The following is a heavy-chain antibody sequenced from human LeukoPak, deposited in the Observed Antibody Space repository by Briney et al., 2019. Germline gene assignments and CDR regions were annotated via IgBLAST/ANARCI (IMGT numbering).Heavy chain of an antibody. CDR2: INHSGST. CDR1: GVSFSGYY. D-gene: IGHD7-27*01. J-gene: IGHJ4*02. Sequence: KPSETLSLTGAVYGVSFSGYYWSWLRQPPGKGLEWIGEINHSGSTNNNPSLKSRVTISVDTSNNQISLKLSSVTAADTAVYYCARHWALLADHWGQGTLVTVSS. CDR3: ARHWALLADH. V-gene: IGHV4-34*01.